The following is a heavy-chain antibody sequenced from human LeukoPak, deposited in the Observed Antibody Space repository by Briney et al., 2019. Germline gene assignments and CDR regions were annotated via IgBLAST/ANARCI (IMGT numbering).Heavy chain of an antibody. Sequence: SETLSLTCTVSGGSISSYYWSWIRQPPGKGLEWIGYIYYSGSTNYNPSLKSRVTISVDTSKNQFSLKLSSVTAADTAVYYCARVRRYYDSSGYPSRLFDYWGQGTLVTVSS. D-gene: IGHD3-22*01. V-gene: IGHV4-59*01. J-gene: IGHJ4*02. CDR3: ARVRRYYDSSGYPSRLFDY. CDR2: IYYSGST. CDR1: GGSISSYY.